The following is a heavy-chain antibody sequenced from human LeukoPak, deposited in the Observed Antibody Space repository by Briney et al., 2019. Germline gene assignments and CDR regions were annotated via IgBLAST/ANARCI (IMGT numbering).Heavy chain of an antibody. CDR1: GGSISSYY. Sequence: SETLPLTCTVSGGSISSYYWSWIRQPPGKGLEWIGYIYYSGSTNYNPSLKSRVTISVDTSKNQFSLKLSSVTAADTAVYYCARTTYDSSGYYFRHWGQGTLVTVSS. D-gene: IGHD3-22*01. CDR2: IYYSGST. J-gene: IGHJ1*01. V-gene: IGHV4-59*01. CDR3: ARTTYDSSGYYFRH.